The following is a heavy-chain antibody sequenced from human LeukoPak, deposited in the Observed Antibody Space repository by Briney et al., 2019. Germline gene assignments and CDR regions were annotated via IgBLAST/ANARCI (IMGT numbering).Heavy chain of an antibody. CDR1: GGSISSYY. CDR3: ARSRRYNCAFDF. Sequence: SDTLSLTCTVSGGSISSYYWSWIRQPAGKGLELIGRIYASGSTNYNPSLKSRVTMSVDTSENQFSLKLSSVTAADTAVYYCARSRRYNCAFDFWGQGTMVTVSS. J-gene: IGHJ3*01. CDR2: IYASGST. V-gene: IGHV4-4*07. D-gene: IGHD2-2*02.